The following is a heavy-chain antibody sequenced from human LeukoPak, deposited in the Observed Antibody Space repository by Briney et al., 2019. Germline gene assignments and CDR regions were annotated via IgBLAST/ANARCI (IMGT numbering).Heavy chain of an antibody. CDR3: AKSWGIGSSGYSDQAFDY. D-gene: IGHD3-22*01. J-gene: IGHJ4*02. Sequence: GGSLRLSCAASGFTFSSYAMSRVRQAPGKGLEWVSAISGSGVGTYYADSVKGRFTISRDNSKNTLFLQMNSLRAEDTAVYYCAKSWGIGSSGYSDQAFDYWGQGTLVTVSS. CDR1: GFTFSSYA. CDR2: ISGSGVGT. V-gene: IGHV3-23*01.